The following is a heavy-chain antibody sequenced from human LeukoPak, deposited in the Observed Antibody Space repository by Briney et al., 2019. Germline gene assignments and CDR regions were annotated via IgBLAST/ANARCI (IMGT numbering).Heavy chain of an antibody. V-gene: IGHV3-66*01. D-gene: IGHD3-10*01. J-gene: IGHJ4*02. CDR2: IYSGGST. CDR3: ARGAYGSGSYYPEH. CDR1: GVTVSSNY. Sequence: GGSLRLSCAASGVTVSSNYMSWVRQPPGKGLEGVAVIYSGGSTYYPDSVKGRFTISRDNSKNTLSLQMNSVRAEDTAVYYCARGAYGSGSYYPEHWGQGTLVTVSS.